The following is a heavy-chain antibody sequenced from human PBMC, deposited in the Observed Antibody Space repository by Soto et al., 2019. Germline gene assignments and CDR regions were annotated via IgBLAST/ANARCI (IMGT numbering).Heavy chain of an antibody. V-gene: IGHV3-30*03. Sequence: GGSLRLSCAASGFTFSSYGMHWVRQAPGKGLEWVAVISYDGSNKYHADSVKGRFTISRDNSKNTLYLQMNSLRAEDTAVYYCAAYYGSGSYYNPGPHWFDPWGQGTLVTVSS. CDR3: AAYYGSGSYYNPGPHWFDP. CDR2: ISYDGSNK. D-gene: IGHD3-10*01. J-gene: IGHJ5*02. CDR1: GFTFSSYG.